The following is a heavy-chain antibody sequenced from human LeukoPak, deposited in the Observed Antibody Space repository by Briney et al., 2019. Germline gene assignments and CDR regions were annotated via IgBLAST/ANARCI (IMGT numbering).Heavy chain of an antibody. D-gene: IGHD3-22*01. CDR1: GGSVSSGRYY. J-gene: IGHJ4*02. V-gene: IGHV4-61*01. CDR3: ARAVSSVVVIPF. CDR2: ISYSGRT. Sequence: SETLSLTCTVSGGSVSSGRYYWSWIRQPPGKGLEWIGYISYSGRTNYNHSLKSRVTISVDTSKNQFSLKLSSVTAADTAVYYCARAVSSVVVIPFWGQGTLVTVSS.